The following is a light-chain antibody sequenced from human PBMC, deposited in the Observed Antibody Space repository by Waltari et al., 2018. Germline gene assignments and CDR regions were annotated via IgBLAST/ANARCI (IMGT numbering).Light chain of an antibody. CDR1: QTVLRSSNSKNC. CDR2: WAS. J-gene: IGKJ2*01. CDR3: QQYYSPPYT. Sequence: DIVMTQSPDSLAVSLGERATIHCKSSQTVLRSSNSKNCLTWGQQKPGQPPRLRIYWASTRESGVPDRFSGSGAGTDFTLTISSLQAEDVAVYYCQQYYSPPYTFGQGTKLQIK. V-gene: IGKV4-1*01.